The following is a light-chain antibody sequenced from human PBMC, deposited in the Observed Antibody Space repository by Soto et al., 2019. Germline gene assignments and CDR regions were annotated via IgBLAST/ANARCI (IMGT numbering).Light chain of an antibody. Sequence: QSVLTQPASVSGSPGQSIAISCTGTSSVVGSHDLVSWCQQQSGKVPKLIIYDVSSRPSGVSNRFSGSKSGNTASLTISGLQAEDEADYYCSSFTSTTTYVFGTGTKVTVL. V-gene: IGLV2-14*02. CDR2: DVS. J-gene: IGLJ1*01. CDR1: SSVVGSHDL. CDR3: SSFTSTTTYV.